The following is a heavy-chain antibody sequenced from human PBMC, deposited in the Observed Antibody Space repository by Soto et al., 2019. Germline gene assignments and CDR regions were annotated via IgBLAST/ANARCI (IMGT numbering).Heavy chain of an antibody. V-gene: IGHV1-69*13. J-gene: IGHJ4*02. CDR2: IIPIFGTA. CDR1: GGTFSSYA. Sequence: SVKVSCKASGGTFSSYAITWVRQAPGQGLEWMGGIIPIFGTADHAQKFQGRVTITADESTSTAYLELSSLRSEDTAVYYCARPSYYYHISGYAFDSWGQGTLVTVSS. CDR3: ARPSYYYHISGYAFDS. D-gene: IGHD3-22*01.